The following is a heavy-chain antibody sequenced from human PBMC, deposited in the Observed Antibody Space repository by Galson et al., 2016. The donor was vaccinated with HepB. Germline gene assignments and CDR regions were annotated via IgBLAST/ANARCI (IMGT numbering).Heavy chain of an antibody. CDR1: GYDFSSYY. J-gene: IGHJ3*02. Sequence: SVKVSCKASGYDFSSYYMHWVRQAPGQGLEWVGIINPSAGRTSYGPKFQGRVTMTSDTSANTVYMELNSLRPEDKGVYYCARADGNIAGLDAFDIWGQGTMVIVSS. CDR2: INPSAGRT. V-gene: IGHV1-46*01. CDR3: ARADGNIAGLDAFDI. D-gene: IGHD6-13*01.